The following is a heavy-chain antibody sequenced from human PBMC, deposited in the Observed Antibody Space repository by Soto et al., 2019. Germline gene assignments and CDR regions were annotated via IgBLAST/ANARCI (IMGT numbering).Heavy chain of an antibody. V-gene: IGHV3-64*01. D-gene: IGHD3-10*01. CDR3: ARGQGGWFGEPTYYFDY. Sequence: PGGSLRLSCAASGFTFSSYAMHWVRQAPGKGLEYVSVISINGGGTYYANSVKGRFTISRDNSKNRLYLQMGSLRAEEMAVYYCARGQGGWFGEPTYYFDYWGQGTLVTVSS. CDR1: GFTFSSYA. CDR2: ISINGGGT. J-gene: IGHJ4*02.